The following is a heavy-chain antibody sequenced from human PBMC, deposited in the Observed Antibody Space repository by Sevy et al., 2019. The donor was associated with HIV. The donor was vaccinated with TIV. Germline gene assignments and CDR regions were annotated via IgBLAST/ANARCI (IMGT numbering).Heavy chain of an antibody. Sequence: GGSLRLSCSASKFTFSLYAMHWVRQAPGKGLEWVAVISYDGSEEDYVDSVKGRFTISRDNAKNSLFLQMNSLSAEDTAVYYCVREGLGGYSYSLDYWGHGTLVTVSS. J-gene: IGHJ4*01. D-gene: IGHD5-18*01. CDR2: ISYDGSEE. CDR3: VREGLGGYSYSLDY. V-gene: IGHV3-33*08. CDR1: KFTFSLYA.